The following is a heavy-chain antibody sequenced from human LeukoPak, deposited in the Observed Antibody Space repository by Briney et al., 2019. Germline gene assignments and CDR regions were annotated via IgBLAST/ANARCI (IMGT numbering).Heavy chain of an antibody. CDR2: ISSSSSYI. J-gene: IGHJ4*02. D-gene: IGHD5-12*01. V-gene: IGHV3-21*01. CDR3: ARGDSGYDYYPWY. Sequence: GGSLRLSCAASGFTFSSYSMNWVRQAPGKGLEWVSSISSSSSYIYYADSVKGRLTISRDNAKNSLYLQMNSLRAEDTAVYYCARGDSGYDYYPWYWGQGTLVTVSS. CDR1: GFTFSSYS.